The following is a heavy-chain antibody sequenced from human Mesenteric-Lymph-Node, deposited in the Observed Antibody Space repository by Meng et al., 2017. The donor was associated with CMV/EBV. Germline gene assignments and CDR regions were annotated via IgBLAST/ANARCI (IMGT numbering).Heavy chain of an antibody. V-gene: IGHV5-51*01. J-gene: IGHJ4*02. Sequence: GESLKISCQGSGYSFTTHWIAWVRQVPGKGLDWMGIIFPGDSDTRYSPSFQGQVTISVDNSLNTAYLQWSSLKASDSAIYYCARRESYYFHYWGQGTLVTVSS. D-gene: IGHD1-26*01. CDR2: IFPGDSDT. CDR1: GYSFTTHW. CDR3: ARRESYYFHY.